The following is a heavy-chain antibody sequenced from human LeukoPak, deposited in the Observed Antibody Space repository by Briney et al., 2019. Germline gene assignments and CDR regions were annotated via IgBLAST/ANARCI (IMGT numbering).Heavy chain of an antibody. Sequence: PGRSLRLSCAAPGFTFSSYGMHWVRQAPGKGLEWVAVISYDGSNKYYADSVKGRFTISRDNSKNTLYLQMNSLRAEDTAVYYCAKDRGPLYYDFWSAISGMDVWGQGTTVTVSS. CDR3: AKDRGPLYYDFWSAISGMDV. V-gene: IGHV3-30*18. D-gene: IGHD3-3*01. CDR2: ISYDGSNK. CDR1: GFTFSSYG. J-gene: IGHJ6*02.